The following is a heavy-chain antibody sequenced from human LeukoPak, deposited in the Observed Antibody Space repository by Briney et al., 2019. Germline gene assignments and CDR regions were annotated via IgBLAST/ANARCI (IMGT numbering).Heavy chain of an antibody. J-gene: IGHJ6*04. CDR2: INTSGGST. V-gene: IGHV1-46*01. CDR1: GYTFTSCY. D-gene: IGHD2-21*02. Sequence: GASVKVSCKASGYTFTSCYMHWVRQPPGQGLEWMGIINTSGGSTTYAQKFQGRVTITRDMSTSTVYMELSSLRSDDTAVYYCARGQPLCGGDCYSGYYYGMDVWGEGTTVTVSS. CDR3: ARGQPLCGGDCYSGYYYGMDV.